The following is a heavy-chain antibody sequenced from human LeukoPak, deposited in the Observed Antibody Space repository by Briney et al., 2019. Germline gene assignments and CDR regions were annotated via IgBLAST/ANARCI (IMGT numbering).Heavy chain of an antibody. J-gene: IGHJ4*02. CDR2: MYRGDSDT. D-gene: IGHD3-22*01. CDR3: ARMDYYDSYYDA. V-gene: IGHV5-51*01. CDR1: GYTFTTYW. Sequence: GESLKICCKGSGYTFTTYWIGWVRQMDGEGLGLMGIMYRGDSDTRYSPSFQGQVTISADKSISTAYLQWSSLKASDTAMYYCARMDYYDSYYDAWGQGTMITFS.